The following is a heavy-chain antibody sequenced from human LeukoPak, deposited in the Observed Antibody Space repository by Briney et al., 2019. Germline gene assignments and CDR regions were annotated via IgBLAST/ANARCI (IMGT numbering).Heavy chain of an antibody. CDR2: ISYDGSNK. J-gene: IGHJ4*02. CDR3: AKVGRSGLYDSSGYYFRYFDY. D-gene: IGHD3-22*01. V-gene: IGHV3-30*18. CDR1: GFTFSSYG. Sequence: GGSLRLSCAASGFTFSSYGMHWVRQAPGKGLEWVAVISYDGSNKYYADSVKGRFTISRDNSKNTLYLQMNSLRAEDTAVYYCAKVGRSGLYDSSGYYFRYFDYWGQGTLVTVSS.